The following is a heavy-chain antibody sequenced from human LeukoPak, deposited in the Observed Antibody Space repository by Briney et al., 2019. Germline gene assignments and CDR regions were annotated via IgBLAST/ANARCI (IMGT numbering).Heavy chain of an antibody. V-gene: IGHV3-21*01. CDR1: RFTFSSYS. CDR3: AVPGLGIGFDP. D-gene: IGHD1-14*01. J-gene: IGHJ5*02. CDR2: ISSSSSYI. Sequence: GGSLRLSSAASRFTFSSYSMNWVRQAPGKGLEWVSSISSSSSYIYYADSVKGRFTISRDNAKNSLYLQMNSLRAEDTAVYYCAVPGLGIGFDPWGQGTLVTVSS.